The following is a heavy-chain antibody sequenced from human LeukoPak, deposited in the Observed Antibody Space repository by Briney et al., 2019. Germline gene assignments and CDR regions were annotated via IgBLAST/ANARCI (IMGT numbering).Heavy chain of an antibody. V-gene: IGHV3-74*01. CDR3: AREPHSDYSDHTDSFDI. CDR1: GFTFSSFW. D-gene: IGHD4-17*01. J-gene: IGHJ3*02. Sequence: GGSLRLSCAASGFTFSSFWMHWVRQAPGKGLVWGSRINGDVSSTSYADFVEGRFSISRDNAQNTLYLQMHSVRAEDTALYYCAREPHSDYSDHTDSFDIWGQGTMVSVSS. CDR2: INGDVSST.